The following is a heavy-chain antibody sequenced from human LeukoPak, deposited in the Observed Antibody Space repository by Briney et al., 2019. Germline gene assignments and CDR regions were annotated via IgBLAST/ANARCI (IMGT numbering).Heavy chain of an antibody. CDR1: EYTFTGYY. CDR3: ARVAAAGLIFDY. V-gene: IGHV1-2*02. CDR2: INPNSGAT. Sequence: GASVKVSCKASEYTFTGYYMHWVRQAPGQGLEWMGWINPNSGATDYAQNFQGRVTLTRDTSISTAYMELSRLRSDDTAVYYCARVAAAGLIFDYWGQGTLVTVSS. D-gene: IGHD6-13*01. J-gene: IGHJ4*02.